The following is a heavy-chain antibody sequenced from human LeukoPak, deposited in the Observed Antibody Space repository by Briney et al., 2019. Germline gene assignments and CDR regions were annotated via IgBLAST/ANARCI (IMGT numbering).Heavy chain of an antibody. CDR3: AKNGLDYYDSSGYLIWYFQH. CDR1: GFTFSSYA. J-gene: IGHJ1*01. D-gene: IGHD3-22*01. V-gene: IGHV3-23*01. CDR2: ISGSGGST. Sequence: GGSLRLSCAAPGFTFSSYAMSWVRQAPGKGLEWVSAISGSGGSTYYADSVKGRFTISRGNSKNTLYLQMNSLRAEDTAVYYCAKNGLDYYDSSGYLIWYFQHWGQGTLVTVSS.